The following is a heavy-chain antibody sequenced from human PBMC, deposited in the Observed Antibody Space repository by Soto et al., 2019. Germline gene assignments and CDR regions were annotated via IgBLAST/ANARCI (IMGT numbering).Heavy chain of an antibody. Sequence: SETLYLTCTVSVDSISTYYWSWIRRPAGKGLEWIGRIDASGNTNYNPSLRSRVTMSADTSKKQFSLKLTSVTAADTAVYYCARYSNNCCKTAGMDVWGQGCTVTVSS. CDR2: IDASGNT. D-gene: IGHD2-2*01. CDR3: ARYSNNCCKTAGMDV. CDR1: VDSISTYY. J-gene: IGHJ6*02. V-gene: IGHV4-4*07.